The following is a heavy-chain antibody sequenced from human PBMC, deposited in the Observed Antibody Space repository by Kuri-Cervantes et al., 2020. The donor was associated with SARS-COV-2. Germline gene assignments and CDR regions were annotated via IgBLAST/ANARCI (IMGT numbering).Heavy chain of an antibody. Sequence: GESLKISCAASGFTFSNAWMSWIRQPPGKGLEWISSIGPSGTFKHYADSVKGRFTISRDNAKNSLYLQMSSLRGDDTAVYYCARDLRRGNSLDYWGQGTLVTVSS. CDR2: IGPSGTFK. CDR1: GFTFSNAW. CDR3: ARDLRRGNSLDY. D-gene: IGHD1/OR15-1a*01. V-gene: IGHV3-11*04. J-gene: IGHJ4*02.